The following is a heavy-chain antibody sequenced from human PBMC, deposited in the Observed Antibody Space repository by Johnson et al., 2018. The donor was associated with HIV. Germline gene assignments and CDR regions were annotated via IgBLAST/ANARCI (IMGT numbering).Heavy chain of an antibody. CDR1: GFTFSSYG. D-gene: IGHD6-19*01. J-gene: IGHJ3*02. Sequence: QVQLVESGGGVVQPGGSLRLSCAASGFTFSSYGMHWVRQAPGKGLEWVAFIRYDGSNKYYADSVKGRFTISRDNSKNTLYLQMGSLRAEDMAVYYCAKGGSAVAVAFDIWGQGTMVTVSS. CDR3: AKGGSAVAVAFDI. CDR2: IRYDGSNK. V-gene: IGHV3-30*02.